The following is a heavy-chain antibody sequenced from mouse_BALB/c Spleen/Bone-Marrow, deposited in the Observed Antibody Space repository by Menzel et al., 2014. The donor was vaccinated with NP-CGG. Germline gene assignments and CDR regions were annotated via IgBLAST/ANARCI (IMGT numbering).Heavy chain of an antibody. J-gene: IGHJ3*01. V-gene: IGHV1S81*02. CDR1: GYTFTNYY. CDR2: INPGNGGT. CDR3: ARGSPY. D-gene: IGHD6-2*01. Sequence: QVQLQQPGAELVKPGASVKLSCKTSGYTFTNYYIYWVKQRPGQGLEWIGEINPGNGGTNFNERFKSKATLTVDKSSTTAYILLTSLTSEDSAVYYCARGSPYGGQETLVTVSA.